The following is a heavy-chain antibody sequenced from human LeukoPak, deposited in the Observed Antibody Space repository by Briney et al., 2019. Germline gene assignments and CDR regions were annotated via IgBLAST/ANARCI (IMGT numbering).Heavy chain of an antibody. CDR3: AKVDTAMVTPDY. Sequence: GGSLRLSCAASGFTFSSYAMSWVRQAPGKGLEWVSAISGSGGSTYYADSVKGRFTISRGNSKNTLYLQMNSLRAEDTAVYYCAKVDTAMVTPDYWGQGTLVTVSS. J-gene: IGHJ4*02. V-gene: IGHV3-23*01. D-gene: IGHD5-18*01. CDR1: GFTFSSYA. CDR2: ISGSGGST.